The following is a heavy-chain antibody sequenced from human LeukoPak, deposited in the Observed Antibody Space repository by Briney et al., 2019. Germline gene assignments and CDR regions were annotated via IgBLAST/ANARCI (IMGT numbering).Heavy chain of an antibody. J-gene: IGHJ4*02. D-gene: IGHD3-9*01. Sequence: PGGSLTLSCAASGFTFSSYSMNWVRQAPGKGLEWVSSISGSSSYIYYADSVKGRFTISRDNDKNSLYLQMNSLRAEDTAVYYCAKDYYDTLTGYYGPDYWGQGTLVTVSS. V-gene: IGHV3-21*01. CDR2: ISGSSSYI. CDR3: AKDYYDTLTGYYGPDY. CDR1: GFTFSSYS.